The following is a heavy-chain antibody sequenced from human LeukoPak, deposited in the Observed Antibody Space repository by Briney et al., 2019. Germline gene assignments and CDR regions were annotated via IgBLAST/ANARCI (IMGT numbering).Heavy chain of an antibody. D-gene: IGHD3-16*01. CDR2: ISAYNGNT. J-gene: IGHJ2*01. CDR1: GYTFTSYG. CDR3: AKDLENKQYVWGSYMVGYWYFDL. Sequence: ASVKVSCKASGYTFTSYGISWVRQAPGQGLEWMGWISAYNGNTNYAQKLQGRVTMTTDTSTSTAYMELRSLRSDDTAVYYCAKDLENKQYVWGSYMVGYWYFDLWGRGTLVTVSS. V-gene: IGHV1-18*01.